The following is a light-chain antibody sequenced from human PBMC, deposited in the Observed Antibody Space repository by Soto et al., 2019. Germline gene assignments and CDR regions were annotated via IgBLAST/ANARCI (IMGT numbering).Light chain of an antibody. Sequence: DIQMTQSPSSLSASVGNRVTITCQASQDIATYLNWYQQKPGKAPNLLIYDASNLETGVPSRFSGGGSGTHFTFTISTLQPEDIATYYCQQYDKLTPKWKFGKGTKVDI. CDR3: QQYDKLTPKWK. CDR1: QDIATY. J-gene: IGKJ1*01. V-gene: IGKV1-33*01. CDR2: DAS.